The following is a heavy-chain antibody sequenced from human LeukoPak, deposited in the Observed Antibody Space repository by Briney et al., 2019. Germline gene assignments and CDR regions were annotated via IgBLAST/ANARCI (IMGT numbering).Heavy chain of an antibody. Sequence: SETLSLTCTVSGGSISSHYWSWIRQPPGKGLEWIGYIYYSGSTNYNPSLKSRVTISVDTSKNQFPLKLSSVTAADTAVYYCARVPEYYYDSSGYYYPRGYFDYWGQGTLVTVSS. V-gene: IGHV4-59*11. CDR3: ARVPEYYYDSSGYYYPRGYFDY. CDR1: GGSISSHY. J-gene: IGHJ4*02. D-gene: IGHD3-22*01. CDR2: IYYSGST.